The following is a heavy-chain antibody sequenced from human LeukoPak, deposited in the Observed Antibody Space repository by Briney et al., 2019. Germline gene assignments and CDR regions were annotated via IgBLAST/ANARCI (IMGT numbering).Heavy chain of an antibody. CDR3: ARRSNPYYDFWSGYYTWYYYYYMDV. Sequence: ASVKVSCKASGYTFTSYAMHWVRQAPGQGLEWMGWINTNTGNPTYAQGFTGRFVFSLDTSVSTAYLQISSLKAEDTAVYYCARRSNPYYDFWSGYYTWYYYYYMDVWGKGTTVTVSS. CDR1: GYTFTSYA. CDR2: INTNTGNP. V-gene: IGHV7-4-1*02. J-gene: IGHJ6*03. D-gene: IGHD3-3*01.